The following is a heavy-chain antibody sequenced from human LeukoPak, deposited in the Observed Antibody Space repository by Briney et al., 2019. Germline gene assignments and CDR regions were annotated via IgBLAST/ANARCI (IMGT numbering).Heavy chain of an antibody. Sequence: QPGGSLKLSCAASGFTFGGSPMHWVRQASGKGLEWVGRIRSKAYSYATAYAASVKGRFTISRDDSKNTAYLQMNSLETEDTAVYFCTTYCSSTSCYLGGYMDVWGKGTTVTVSS. CDR1: GFTFGGSP. D-gene: IGHD2-2*01. CDR2: IRSKAYSYAT. CDR3: TTYCSSTSCYLGGYMDV. J-gene: IGHJ6*03. V-gene: IGHV3-73*01.